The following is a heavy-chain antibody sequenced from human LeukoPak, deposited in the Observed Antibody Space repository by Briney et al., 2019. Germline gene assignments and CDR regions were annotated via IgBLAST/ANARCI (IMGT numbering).Heavy chain of an antibody. Sequence: GESLKISCKGSGYSFTNYWIGWVRQLPGKGLEWMGIIYPADSDTRYSPSFQDQVTISADKSISTAYLQWSSLKASDTAMYYCARRGGSYPYYFDYWGQGTLVTVSS. D-gene: IGHD1-26*01. CDR2: IYPADSDT. CDR1: GYSFTNYW. CDR3: ARRGGSYPYYFDY. J-gene: IGHJ4*02. V-gene: IGHV5-51*01.